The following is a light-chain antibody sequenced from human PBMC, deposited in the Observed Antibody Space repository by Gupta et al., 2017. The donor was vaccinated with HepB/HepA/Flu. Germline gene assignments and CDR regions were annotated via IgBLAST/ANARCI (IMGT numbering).Light chain of an antibody. J-gene: IGKJ1*01. CDR1: QSVLYSSKNKNY. CDR3: QKYNTLPT. Sequence: DIVITQSPDSLAVSLGERATINCKSSQSVLYSSKNKNYLAWYQKKPGQPPKLLIYWASNREAGVPDLISGSGSGTDFTLTISSLRAEDVAVYYCQKYNTLPTFGQGTKVEIK. CDR2: WAS. V-gene: IGKV4-1*01.